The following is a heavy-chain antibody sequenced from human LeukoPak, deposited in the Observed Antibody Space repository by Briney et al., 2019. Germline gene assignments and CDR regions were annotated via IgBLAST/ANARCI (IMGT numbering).Heavy chain of an antibody. CDR3: TTLDQGAFDT. J-gene: IGHJ3*02. V-gene: IGHV3-15*01. Sequence: GGSLRLSCAASGFTFSNAWMSWVRQAPGKGLEWVGRIKSKIAGGTTEYAVPVKGRFTISRDDSKKTLYLQMNSLKTEDTAVYYCTTLDQGAFDTWGQGTMVTVSS. D-gene: IGHD1-1*01. CDR2: IKSKIAGGTT. CDR1: GFTFSNAW.